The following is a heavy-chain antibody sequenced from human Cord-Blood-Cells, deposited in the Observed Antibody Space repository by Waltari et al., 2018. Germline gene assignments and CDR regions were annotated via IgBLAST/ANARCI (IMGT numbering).Heavy chain of an antibody. CDR1: GFTFSSDS. CDR3: ARGREAAAVDIFDY. D-gene: IGHD6-13*01. Sequence: EVQLVESGGGLVKPGGSLRLSCAASGFTFSSDSMNWVRQAPGNGVGCVASGSSSGSYMYYADSGKGGCTISSDNAKNSRYLQMDSLRAEDTAVYYCARGREAAAVDIFDYWGQGTLVTVSS. CDR2: GSSSGSYM. V-gene: IGHV3-21*01. J-gene: IGHJ4*02.